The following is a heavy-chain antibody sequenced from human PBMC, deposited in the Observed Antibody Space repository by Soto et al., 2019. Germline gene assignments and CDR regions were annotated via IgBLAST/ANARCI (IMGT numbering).Heavy chain of an antibody. D-gene: IGHD6-6*01. J-gene: IGHJ6*02. CDR1: GGSFSGYY. Sequence: PSETLSLTCAVYGGSFSGYYWSWIRQPPGKGLEWIGEINHSGSTNYNPSLKSRVTISVDTSKNQFSLKLSSVTAADTAVYYYARGGYSSSAGMDVWGQGTTVTVSS. CDR3: ARGGYSSSAGMDV. V-gene: IGHV4-34*01. CDR2: INHSGST.